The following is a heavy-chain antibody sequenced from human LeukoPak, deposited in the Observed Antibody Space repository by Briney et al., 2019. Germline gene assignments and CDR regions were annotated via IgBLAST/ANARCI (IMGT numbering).Heavy chain of an antibody. V-gene: IGHV3-23*01. CDR3: ASGYQLPTFDN. J-gene: IGHJ4*02. CDR1: GFTFSSYA. D-gene: IGHD2-2*01. Sequence: SGGSLRLSCAASGFTFSSYAMSWVRQAPGKGLEWASAISGSGGSTYYADSVKGRFTISRDNSKNTLYLQMNSLRAEDTAVYYCASGYQLPTFDNWGQVTLVTVYS. CDR2: ISGSGGST.